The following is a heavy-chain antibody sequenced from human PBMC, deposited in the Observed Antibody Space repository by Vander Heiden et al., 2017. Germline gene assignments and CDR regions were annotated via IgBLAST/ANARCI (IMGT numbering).Heavy chain of an antibody. J-gene: IGHJ4*02. CDR3: ATGGAWLQPHFDN. V-gene: IGHV3-23*01. Sequence: EVQLLESGGGLVQPGGSLRLSCVASGFTFSTYVRTWFRQAPGKGLAWVSTISGSYGNTYYADSVMGRFTISRDNSNNTLSLQMNSLRADDTAVYYCATGGAWLQPHFDNWDQGTLVTVSS. D-gene: IGHD6-19*01. CDR1: GFTFSTYV. CDR2: ISGSYGNT.